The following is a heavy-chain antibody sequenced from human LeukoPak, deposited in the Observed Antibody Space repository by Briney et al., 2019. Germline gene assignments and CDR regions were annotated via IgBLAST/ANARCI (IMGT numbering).Heavy chain of an antibody. J-gene: IGHJ5*02. V-gene: IGHV4-4*09. CDR3: ARGLVGAYNWFDP. CDR2: IYISGTT. D-gene: IGHD2-8*02. Sequence: SETLSLTCTVSGGSIGTYYWNWLWQSPGKGLEWIGYIYISGTTNYNPSLKGRVTISLETSKSQFSLKVTSVTAADTAVYYCARGLVGAYNWFDPWGQGTLVTVSS. CDR1: GGSIGTYY.